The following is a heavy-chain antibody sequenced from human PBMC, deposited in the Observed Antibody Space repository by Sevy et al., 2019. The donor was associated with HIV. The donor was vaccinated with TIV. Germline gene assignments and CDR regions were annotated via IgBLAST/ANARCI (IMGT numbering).Heavy chain of an antibody. D-gene: IGHD3-10*01. J-gene: IGHJ3*02. CDR3: ARGESELRAFDI. CDR1: GGSISSGGYS. Sequence: SETLSLTCAVSGGSISSGGYSWSWIRQPPGQGLEWIGYIYHSGSTYYNPSLKSRVTISVDRSKNQFSLKLSSVTAADTAVYYCARGESELRAFDIWGQGTMVTVSS. V-gene: IGHV4-30-2*01. CDR2: IYHSGST.